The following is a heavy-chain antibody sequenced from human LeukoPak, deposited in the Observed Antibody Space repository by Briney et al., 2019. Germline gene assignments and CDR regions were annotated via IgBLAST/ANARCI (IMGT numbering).Heavy chain of an antibody. CDR1: GFTFSNHA. D-gene: IGHD1-26*01. Sequence: GGSMRLSCAASGFTFSNHALGWARQAPGKGLEWVSVISGSGLNTYYTDSVKGRFTISRDNSKNTLSLQMNSLRVEDTAVYYCVKDIGTVGASPFDYWGQGTLVSVSS. V-gene: IGHV3-23*01. J-gene: IGHJ4*02. CDR3: VKDIGTVGASPFDY. CDR2: ISGSGLNT.